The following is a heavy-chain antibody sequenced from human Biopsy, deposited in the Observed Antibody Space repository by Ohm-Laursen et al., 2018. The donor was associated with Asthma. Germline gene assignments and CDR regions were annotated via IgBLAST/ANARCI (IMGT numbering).Heavy chain of an antibody. CDR1: GYSLTDLS. D-gene: IGHD4-17*01. Sequence: ASVKVSCKVSGYSLTDLSMHWVRQAPGQGLEWMGGHDREEGGAVIARRFQGRVTMTEDTSTDTAYMGLSSLSSDDTAVYYCASDFPKDYVRYNFQFWGQGTLVTVSS. CDR3: ASDFPKDYVRYNFQF. V-gene: IGHV1-24*01. CDR2: HDREEGGA. J-gene: IGHJ4*02.